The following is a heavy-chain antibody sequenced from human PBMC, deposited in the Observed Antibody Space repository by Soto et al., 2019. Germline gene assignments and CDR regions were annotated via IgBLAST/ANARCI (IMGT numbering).Heavy chain of an antibody. J-gene: IGHJ4*02. CDR1: GYTLTELS. Sequence: ASVKVSCKVSGYTLTELSMHWVRQAPGKGLEWMGGFDPEDGETIYAQKFQGRVTMTTDTSTSTAYMELRSLRSDDTAVYYCARDYYGSGPFDYWGQGTLVTVSS. D-gene: IGHD3-10*01. CDR2: FDPEDGET. CDR3: ARDYYGSGPFDY. V-gene: IGHV1-24*01.